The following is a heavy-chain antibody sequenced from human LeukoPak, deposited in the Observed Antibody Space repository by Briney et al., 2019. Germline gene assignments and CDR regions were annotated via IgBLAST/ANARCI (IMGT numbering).Heavy chain of an antibody. CDR2: IRGSGGST. D-gene: IGHD3-22*01. J-gene: IGHJ1*01. V-gene: IGHV3-23*01. CDR1: GFTFSSYA. CDR3: AKDLAPITMIAQGYFQH. Sequence: QSGGSLRLSCAASGFTFSSYAMSWIRQAPGKGLEWVSVIRGSGGSTYYPDFVKGRFIFSRDNSKNTLYLQMNRLRAEDTAVYYCAKDLAPITMIAQGYFQHWGQGTLITVSS.